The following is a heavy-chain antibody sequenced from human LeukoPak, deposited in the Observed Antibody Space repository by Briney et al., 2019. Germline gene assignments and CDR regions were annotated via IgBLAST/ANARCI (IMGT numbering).Heavy chain of an antibody. D-gene: IGHD3-9*01. CDR1: GFTFSSYW. V-gene: IGHV3-7*01. CDR2: IKQDGSEK. CDR3: ARDMDYDILTGHFDY. J-gene: IGHJ4*02. Sequence: GGSLRLSCAASGFTFSSYWMSWVRQAPGKGLEWVANIKQDGSEKYYVDSVKGRFTISRDNAKNSLYLQMNSLRAEDTAVYYCARDMDYDILTGHFDYWGQGTLVTVSS.